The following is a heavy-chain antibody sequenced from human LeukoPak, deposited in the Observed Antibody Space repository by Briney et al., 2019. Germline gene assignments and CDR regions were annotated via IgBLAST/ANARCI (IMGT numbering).Heavy chain of an antibody. CDR2: IKPDGSDS. V-gene: IGHV3-7*01. Sequence: GGSLRLSCAASGFTFSAFWMSWVRQGPGKGLEWVASIKPDGSDSHHVDSVMGRFTISRDNAKNLLYLQMNSLSAEDTAVYYCARLFGGVTTFDYWGQGALVIVSS. CDR3: ARLFGGVTTFDY. D-gene: IGHD4-17*01. CDR1: GFTFSAFW. J-gene: IGHJ4*02.